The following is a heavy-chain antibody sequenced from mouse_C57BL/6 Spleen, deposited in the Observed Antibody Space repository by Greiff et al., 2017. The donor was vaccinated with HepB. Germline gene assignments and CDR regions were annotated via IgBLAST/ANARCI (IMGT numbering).Heavy chain of an antibody. D-gene: IGHD2-1*01. CDR1: GFTFTDYY. Sequence: EVKLVESGGGLVQPGGSLSLSCAASGFTFTDYYMSWVRQPPGKALEWLGFIRNKANGYTTEYSASVKGRFTISRDNSQSILYLQMNALRAEDSATYYCASHYGNPFAYWGQGTLVTVSA. V-gene: IGHV7-3*01. CDR2: IRNKANGYTT. J-gene: IGHJ3*01. CDR3: ASHYGNPFAY.